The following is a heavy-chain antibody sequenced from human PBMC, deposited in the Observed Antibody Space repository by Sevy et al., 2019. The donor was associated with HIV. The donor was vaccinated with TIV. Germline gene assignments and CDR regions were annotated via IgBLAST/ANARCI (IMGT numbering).Heavy chain of an antibody. J-gene: IGHJ4*02. CDR1: GYRLSELS. Sequence: ASVKVSCNVSGYRLSELSTYWVRQTPAKGLEGMGGFDPEYDDPIYAQNFQGRVTLTEDTSTDTTYMELSSRTSEDTAVYYCGTIVVGTSYLRLWGQGTLVTVSS. D-gene: IGHD1-26*01. CDR3: GTIVVGTSYLRL. V-gene: IGHV1-24*01. CDR2: FDPEYDDP.